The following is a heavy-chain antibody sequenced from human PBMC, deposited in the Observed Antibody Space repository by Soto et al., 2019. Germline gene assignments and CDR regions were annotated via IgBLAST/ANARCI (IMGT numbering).Heavy chain of an antibody. CDR2: ISGSGGST. CDR1: GFTFSSYA. V-gene: IGHV3-23*01. CDR3: ANSVSWGSYRYPAFDI. Sequence: GGSLRLSCAASGFTFSSYAMSWVRQAPGKGLEWVSAISGSGGSTYYADSVKGRFTISRDNSKNTLYLQMNSLRAEDTAVFYCANSVSWGSYRYPAFDIWGQGTMVTVSS. J-gene: IGHJ3*02. D-gene: IGHD3-16*02.